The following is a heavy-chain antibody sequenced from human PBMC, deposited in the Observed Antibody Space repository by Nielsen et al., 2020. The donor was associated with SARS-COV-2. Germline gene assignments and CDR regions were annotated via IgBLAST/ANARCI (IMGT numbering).Heavy chain of an antibody. CDR2: INPNSGGT. V-gene: IGHV1-2*04. J-gene: IGHJ4*02. CDR3: AREFIPTIAVAGTEDFDY. D-gene: IGHD6-19*01. CDR1: GYTFTGYY. Sequence: ASVKVSCKASGYTFTGYYMHWVRQAPGQGLEWMGWINPNSGGTNYAQKFQGWVTMTRDTSISTAYMELSRLRSDDTAVYYCAREFIPTIAVAGTEDFDYWGQGTLVTVSS.